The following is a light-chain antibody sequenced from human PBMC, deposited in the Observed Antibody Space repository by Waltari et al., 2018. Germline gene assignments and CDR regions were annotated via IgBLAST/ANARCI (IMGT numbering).Light chain of an antibody. CDR1: KSVLHSSNNRNY. V-gene: IGKV4-1*01. CDR2: WAS. Sequence: DIVMTQSPESLGVSLCEKATIHCKSSKSVLHSSNNRNYLAWYQQKPGQPPKLLIFWASSRDSGVPDRFSGSGSKTDFTLTISSLQPEDVATYYCQQYYSLRTFGQGTKVDIK. CDR3: QQYYSLRT. J-gene: IGKJ1*01.